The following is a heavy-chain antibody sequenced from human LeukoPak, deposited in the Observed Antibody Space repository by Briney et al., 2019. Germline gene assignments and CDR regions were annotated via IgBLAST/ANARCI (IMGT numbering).Heavy chain of an antibody. J-gene: IGHJ3*02. CDR3: ASYCGGDCHSAAFDI. CDR2: IKQDGSEK. Sequence: PGGSLRLSCAASGFIFSNYAMSWVRQAPGKGLEWVAYIKQDGSEKNYVDSVKGRFTISRDNAKNSLFLQMNSLTAEDAAVYYCASYCGGDCHSAAFDIWGQGTMVTVSS. CDR1: GFIFSNYA. D-gene: IGHD2-21*02. V-gene: IGHV3-7*01.